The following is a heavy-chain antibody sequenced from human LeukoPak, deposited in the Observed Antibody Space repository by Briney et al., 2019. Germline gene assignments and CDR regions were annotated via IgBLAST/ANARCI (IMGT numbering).Heavy chain of an antibody. J-gene: IGHJ4*02. CDR1: GFSFSIYF. CDR2: ISRTSEYI. V-gene: IGHV3-21*01. CDR3: AGGGDFDY. Sequence: RGSLRLSCAASGFSFSIYFMNWVRQAPGKGLEWVSSISRTSEYIHYADSVRGRFAISRDNAKNSVYLQMNSLRAEDTAVYFCAGGGDFDYWGQGILVTVSS. D-gene: IGHD3-16*01.